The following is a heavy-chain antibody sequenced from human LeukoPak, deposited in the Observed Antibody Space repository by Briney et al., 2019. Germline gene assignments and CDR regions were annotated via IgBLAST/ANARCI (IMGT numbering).Heavy chain of an antibody. J-gene: IGHJ3*02. Sequence: QPGGSLRLSCTASGFTFGDYAMSWVRQAPGKGLEWVGFIRSKAYGGTTEYAASVKGRFTISRDDSKSIAYLQMNSLKTEDTAVYYCTREQDIVVVVAALEAFDIWGQGTMVTVSS. V-gene: IGHV3-49*04. CDR3: TREQDIVVVVAALEAFDI. CDR1: GFTFGDYA. CDR2: IRSKAYGGTT. D-gene: IGHD2-15*01.